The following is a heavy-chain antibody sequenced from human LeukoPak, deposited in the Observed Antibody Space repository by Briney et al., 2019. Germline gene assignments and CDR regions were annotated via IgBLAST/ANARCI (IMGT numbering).Heavy chain of an antibody. D-gene: IGHD6-19*01. J-gene: IGHJ4*02. V-gene: IGHV3-7*01. CDR2: IKQDGNEK. CDR3: AREPSNTSGWYAIDY. CDR1: GFIFSSYW. Sequence: SGGSLRLSCAASGFIFSSYWMSWVRQAPGKGLEWVANIKQDGNEKYYVDSVKGRFTISRDNAKNSLFLQMNSPRAEDTAVYYCAREPSNTSGWYAIDYWGQGTLVTVSS.